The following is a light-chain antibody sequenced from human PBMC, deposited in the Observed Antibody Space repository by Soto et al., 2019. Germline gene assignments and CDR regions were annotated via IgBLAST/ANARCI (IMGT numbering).Light chain of an antibody. Sequence: DIQMTQSPSTLSASVGDRVTITCRASQSISSRLAWYQQKPGKAPKLLIYDASSLECGVPSSFSGSGSGTEFTLTISSLQPDDFATYYCQQYNSYSLTFGGGTKVEIK. V-gene: IGKV1-5*01. CDR1: QSISSR. J-gene: IGKJ4*02. CDR2: DAS. CDR3: QQYNSYSLT.